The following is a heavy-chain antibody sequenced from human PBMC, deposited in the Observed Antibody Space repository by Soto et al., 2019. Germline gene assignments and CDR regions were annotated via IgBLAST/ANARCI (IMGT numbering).Heavy chain of an antibody. J-gene: IGHJ5*02. D-gene: IGHD2-2*01. CDR3: ARISSSTSRDAKGPNRCHP. CDR2: INPNSGGT. Sequence: ASVKVSCKASGYTFTGYYMHWVRQAPGQGLEWMGWINPNSGGTNYAQKFQGRVTMTRDTSISTAYMELSRLRSDDTAVYYCARISSSTSRDAKGPNRCHPWGQGTLVTVS. V-gene: IGHV1-2*02. CDR1: GYTFTGYY.